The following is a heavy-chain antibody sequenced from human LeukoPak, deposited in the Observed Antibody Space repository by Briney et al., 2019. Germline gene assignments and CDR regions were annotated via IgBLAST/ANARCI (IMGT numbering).Heavy chain of an antibody. CDR1: GFIFSSYT. CDR3: ARSVPAAMSAFDI. J-gene: IGHJ3*02. D-gene: IGHD2-2*01. V-gene: IGHV3-64*01. Sequence: GGSLRLSCSASGFIFSSYTMQWVRHAPGKGLEYVSTISSNGDTTYYATSVKGRFTISRDNSKDTLYLQVGSLRAEDTAVYYCARSVPAAMSAFDIWGQGTMVTVSS. CDR2: ISSNGDTT.